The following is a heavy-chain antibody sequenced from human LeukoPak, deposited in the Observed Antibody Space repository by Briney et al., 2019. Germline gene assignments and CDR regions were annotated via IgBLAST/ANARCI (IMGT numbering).Heavy chain of an antibody. J-gene: IGHJ4*02. CDR3: TIPFTMVRGVIPGY. Sequence: KTGGSLRLSCAASGFTFSYATMSWVRQAPGKGLEWVGRVKSKTDGGTTDYAAPVKGRFTISRDDSKSTLYLQMNSLKTEDTAVYYCTIPFTMVRGVIPGYWGQGTLVTVSS. CDR2: VKSKTDGGTT. D-gene: IGHD3-10*01. CDR1: GFTFSYAT. V-gene: IGHV3-15*01.